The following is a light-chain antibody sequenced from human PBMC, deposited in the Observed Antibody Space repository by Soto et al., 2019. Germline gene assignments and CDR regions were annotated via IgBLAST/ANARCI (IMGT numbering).Light chain of an antibody. CDR1: SSDVGGYNY. CDR2: EVS. Sequence: QSALTQPPSASGSLGQSVTISCTGTSSDVGGYNYVSWYQQHPGKAPKVMIYEVSKRPSGVSNRFSGSKSGNTASLTISGLQAEDEADYYCCSYGGSYVFGPGTKVTVL. J-gene: IGLJ1*01. V-gene: IGLV2-23*02. CDR3: CSYGGSYV.